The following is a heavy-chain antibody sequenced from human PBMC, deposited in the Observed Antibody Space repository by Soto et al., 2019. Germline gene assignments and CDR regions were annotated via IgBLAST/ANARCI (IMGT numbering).Heavy chain of an antibody. J-gene: IGHJ6*02. V-gene: IGHV4-31*03. CDR2: IYYSGST. Sequence: QVQLQESGPGLVKPSQTLSLTCTVSGGSISSGGYYWSWIRQHPGKGLEWIGYIYYSGSTYYNPSLKSRVTISVDTSKNQFSLKLSSVTAADTAVDYCARVSPPMVRGVIIRYYYYYGMDVWGQGTTVTVSS. CDR1: GGSISSGGYY. D-gene: IGHD3-10*01. CDR3: ARVSPPMVRGVIIRYYYYYGMDV.